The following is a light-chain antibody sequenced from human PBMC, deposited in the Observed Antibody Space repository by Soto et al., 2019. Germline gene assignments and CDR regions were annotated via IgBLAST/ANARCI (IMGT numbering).Light chain of an antibody. Sequence: EIVLTQSPGTLYLSPGERATLSCRASQSVSSSYLAWYQQKPGQAPRLLIYGASSRATGIPDRFSGSGSGTDFTLTISRLEPEDFAVYYCQQSYSTPKTFGQGTKVEIK. CDR2: GAS. CDR1: QSVSSSY. CDR3: QQSYSTPKT. J-gene: IGKJ1*01. V-gene: IGKV3-20*01.